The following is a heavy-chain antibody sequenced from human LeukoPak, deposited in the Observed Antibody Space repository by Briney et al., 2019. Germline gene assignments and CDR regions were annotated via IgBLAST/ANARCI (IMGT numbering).Heavy chain of an antibody. Sequence: GRSLRLSCAASGFTFDDYAMPWVRHAPGKGLEWVSGISWNSGSIGYADSVKGRFTISRDNAKNSLYLQMNSLRAEDTALYYCAKDLDDSSSNYWGQGTLVTVSS. CDR2: ISWNSGSI. J-gene: IGHJ4*02. V-gene: IGHV3-9*01. CDR3: AKDLDDSSSNY. CDR1: GFTFDDYA. D-gene: IGHD3-22*01.